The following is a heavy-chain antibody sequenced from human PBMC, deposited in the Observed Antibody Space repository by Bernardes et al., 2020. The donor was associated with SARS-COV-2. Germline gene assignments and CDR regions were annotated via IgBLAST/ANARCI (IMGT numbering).Heavy chain of an antibody. D-gene: IGHD3-10*01. J-gene: IGHJ3*01. CDR2: IYPGDSDV. V-gene: IGHV5-51*01. Sequence: GESLKISCRGLGYTFSDYWIAWVRQMPGKGLEWMGIIYPGDSDVTYSPSFQGQVTISADRSITTAFLQWSSVRASDTAIYYCARQISLVRGDALDFWGQGTVVTVSP. CDR1: GYTFSDYW. CDR3: ARQISLVRGDALDF.